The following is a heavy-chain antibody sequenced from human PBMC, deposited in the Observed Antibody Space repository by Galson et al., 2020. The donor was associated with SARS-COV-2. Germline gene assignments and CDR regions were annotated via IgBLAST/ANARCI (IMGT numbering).Heavy chain of an antibody. Sequence: GESLKISCAGSGFTFNTYDMHWVRQATGKGLEWVSVIGTAGDTYYLGSVKGRFTISRENAKNSFHLQMNSLREEDTAVYYCATGPTVPWYYFDYWGQGTLVTVSS. J-gene: IGHJ4*02. D-gene: IGHD4-17*01. V-gene: IGHV3-13*01. CDR1: GFTFNTYD. CDR3: ATGPTVPWYYFDY. CDR2: IGTAGDT.